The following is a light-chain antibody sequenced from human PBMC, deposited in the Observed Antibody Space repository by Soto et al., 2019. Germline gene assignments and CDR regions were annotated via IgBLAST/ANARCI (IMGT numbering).Light chain of an antibody. V-gene: IGKV3-15*01. Sequence: EIVMTQSPATLSVSPGERATLSCRASQSVSSNLAWYQQKPGQAPGLLIYGASTRATGIPARFSGSGSGTEFTLTISSLQSEDFAVYYCQQSNNWPPYTFGQGTKLEIK. CDR3: QQSNNWPPYT. J-gene: IGKJ2*01. CDR1: QSVSSN. CDR2: GAS.